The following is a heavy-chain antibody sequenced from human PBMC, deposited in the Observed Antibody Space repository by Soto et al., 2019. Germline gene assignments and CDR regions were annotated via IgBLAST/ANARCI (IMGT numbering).Heavy chain of an antibody. J-gene: IGHJ6*03. CDR1: GGSISSSSYY. CDR2: IYYSGST. Sequence: PSETLSLTCTVSGGSISSSSYYWGWIRQPPGKGLEWIGSIYYSGSTYYNPSLKSRVTISVDTSKTQFSLKLSSVTAADTAVYYCARLRYSGDHFGPYYYYVDDGGKGTTVTVPS. CDR3: ARLRYSGDHFGPYYYYVDD. V-gene: IGHV4-39*01. D-gene: IGHD6-25*01.